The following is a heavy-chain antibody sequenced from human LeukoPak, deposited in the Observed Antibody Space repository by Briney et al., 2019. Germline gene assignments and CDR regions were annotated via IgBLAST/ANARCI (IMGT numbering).Heavy chain of an antibody. Sequence: SETLSLTCTVSGGSISSYYWSWIRQPPGKGLEWIGYIYYSGSTNYNPSLKSRVTISVDTSKNQFSLKLSSVTAADTAVYYCARGGPVPAASLDYWGQGTLVTVSS. V-gene: IGHV4-59*01. D-gene: IGHD2-2*01. CDR3: ARGGPVPAASLDY. CDR2: IYYSGST. J-gene: IGHJ4*02. CDR1: GGSISSYY.